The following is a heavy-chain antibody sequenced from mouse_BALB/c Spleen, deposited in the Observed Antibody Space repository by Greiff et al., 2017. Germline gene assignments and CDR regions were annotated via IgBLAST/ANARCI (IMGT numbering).Heavy chain of an antibody. D-gene: IGHD1-1*01. CDR2: IYPGDGDT. J-gene: IGHJ4*01. CDR3: ARSSGSSGEAMDY. CDR1: GYAFSSYW. V-gene: IGHV1-80*01. Sequence: QVQLQQSGAELVRPGSSVKISCKASGYAFSSYWMNWVKQRPGQGLEWIGQIYPGDGDTNYNGKFKGKATLTADKSSSTAYMQLSSLTSEDSAVYFCARSSGSSGEAMDYWGQGTSVTVSS.